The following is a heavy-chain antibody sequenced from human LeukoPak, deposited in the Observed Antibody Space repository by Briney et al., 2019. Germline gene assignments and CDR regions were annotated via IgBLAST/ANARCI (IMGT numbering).Heavy chain of an antibody. Sequence: PSETLSLTCTVSGGSVSISSYYWGWIRQPPGKGLEWIGSIYYSGNTYYNPSLKSRVTISVDTSKNQFSLRLSSVTAADTAMYYCARYHSGYDDYWGQGTLVTVSS. CDR1: GGSVSISSYY. V-gene: IGHV4-39*07. CDR3: ARYHSGYDDY. D-gene: IGHD5-12*01. CDR2: IYYSGNT. J-gene: IGHJ4*02.